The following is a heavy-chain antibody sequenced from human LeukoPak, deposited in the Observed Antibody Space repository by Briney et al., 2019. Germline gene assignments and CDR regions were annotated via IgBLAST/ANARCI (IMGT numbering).Heavy chain of an antibody. Sequence: QSGGSLRLSCAASGFTFSIYAMTWVRQTPGKGLEWVSTITGSGGGTYYADSVKGRFTISRDNSKNTLSLQVSSLRTEDTAVYYCAKDRYSYAFEYSDSWGQGTLVTVSS. D-gene: IGHD5-18*01. CDR3: AKDRYSYAFEYSDS. CDR2: ITGSGGGT. J-gene: IGHJ4*02. CDR1: GFTFSIYA. V-gene: IGHV3-23*01.